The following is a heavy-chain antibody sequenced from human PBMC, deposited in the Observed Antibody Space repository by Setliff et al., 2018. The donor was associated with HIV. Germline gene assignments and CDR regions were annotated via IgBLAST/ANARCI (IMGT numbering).Heavy chain of an antibody. Sequence: GESLKISCAASGFTFSNYAMTWVRQAPGKGLEWVSSISGSGGATYYADSVKGRFTLSRDNSKKILYLQMNSLGVEDTALYFCAKDVSDIHLVGTTTDSWGQGALVTVSS. CDR3: AKDVSDIHLVGTTTDS. J-gene: IGHJ4*02. V-gene: IGHV3-23*01. CDR2: ISGSGGAT. CDR1: GFTFSNYA. D-gene: IGHD1-26*01.